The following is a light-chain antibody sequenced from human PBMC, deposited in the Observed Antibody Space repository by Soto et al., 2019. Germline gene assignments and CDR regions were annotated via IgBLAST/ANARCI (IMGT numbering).Light chain of an antibody. V-gene: IGKV1-39*01. CDR3: QQSYSTLLT. J-gene: IGKJ4*01. CDR2: AAS. Sequence: DIQMNQSPSSLSASVGDRVTITCRASQSISSYLNWYQQKTGKAPQRLIYAASSLQSGVPSRYSGGESGADFTHTISSLQPADFATYDCQQSYSTLLTFGGGNKV. CDR1: QSISSY.